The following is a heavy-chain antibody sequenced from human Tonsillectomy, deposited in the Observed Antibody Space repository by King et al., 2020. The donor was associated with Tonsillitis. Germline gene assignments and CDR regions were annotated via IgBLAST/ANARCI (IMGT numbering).Heavy chain of an antibody. J-gene: IGHJ4*02. D-gene: IGHD4-11*01. V-gene: IGHV4/OR15-8*01. CDR3: ACHLDYSQGY. CDR2: IYDRGSA. CDR1: GGSIGSGNY. Sequence: VQLQESGPGLVKPSETLSLTCAVSGGSIGSGNYWSWVRQSPGKGLEWIGQIYDRGSARYSPSLQSRVSISLDKSKNQFSLEVYSVTAADTAIYYCACHLDYSQGYWGQGTLVTVSS.